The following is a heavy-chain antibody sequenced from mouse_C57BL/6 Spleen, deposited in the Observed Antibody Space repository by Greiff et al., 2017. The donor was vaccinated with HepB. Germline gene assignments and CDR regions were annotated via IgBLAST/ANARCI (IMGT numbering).Heavy chain of an antibody. J-gene: IGHJ3*01. CDR2: IDPENGDT. D-gene: IGHD2-4*01. V-gene: IGHV14-4*01. Sequence: EVKLMESGAELVRPGASVKLSCTASGFNIKDDYMHWVKQRPEQGLEWIGWIDPENGDTEYASKFQGKATITADTSSNTAYLQLSSLTSEDTAVYYCTKYDYDEGPWFAYWGQGTLVTVSA. CDR1: GFNIKDDY. CDR3: TKYDYDEGPWFAY.